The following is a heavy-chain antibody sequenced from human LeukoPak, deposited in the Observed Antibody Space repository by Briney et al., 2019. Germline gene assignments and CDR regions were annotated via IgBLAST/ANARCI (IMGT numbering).Heavy chain of an antibody. CDR1: GFTFDDYA. CDR2: ISWDGGSI. V-gene: IGHV3-43D*03. CDR3: AKDSLPAYLHDYGDYYYYMDV. D-gene: IGHD4-17*01. Sequence: GGSLRLSCAASGFTFDDYAMHWVRQAPGKGLEWVSLISWDGGSIYYADSVKGRFTISRDNSKNSLYLQMNSLRAEDTALYYCAKDSLPAYLHDYGDYYYYMDVWGKGTTVTVSS. J-gene: IGHJ6*03.